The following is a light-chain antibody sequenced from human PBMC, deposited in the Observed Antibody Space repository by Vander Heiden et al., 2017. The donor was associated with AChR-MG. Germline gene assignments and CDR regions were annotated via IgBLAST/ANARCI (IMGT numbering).Light chain of an antibody. CDR1: QSIRSY. CDR2: AAS. Sequence: DIQMTQSPTSLSASVGDRVTITCRASQSIRSYLNWYQQKPGKAPKLLIDAASTLQSGVPSRFSGSGSETDFTLTITRLQLEDFATYYCQETDKTPWAFGQGTKVEVK. V-gene: IGKV1-39*01. J-gene: IGKJ1*01. CDR3: QETDKTPWA.